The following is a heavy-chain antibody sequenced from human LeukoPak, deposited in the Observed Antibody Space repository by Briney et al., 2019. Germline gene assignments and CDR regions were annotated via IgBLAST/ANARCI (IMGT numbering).Heavy chain of an antibody. CDR3: ARSLRVRGVPDYMDV. D-gene: IGHD3-10*01. Sequence: GGSLTLSCDSSGFTFSNYAMSWFRQAPGKGLEWVSSIGAGAESTYYADTVKGRFTISRDNSKNMLYLQMNSLRADDTAVYYCARSLRVRGVPDYMDVWGKGTTVTISS. J-gene: IGHJ6*03. CDR1: GFTFSNYA. V-gene: IGHV3-23*01. CDR2: IGAGAEST.